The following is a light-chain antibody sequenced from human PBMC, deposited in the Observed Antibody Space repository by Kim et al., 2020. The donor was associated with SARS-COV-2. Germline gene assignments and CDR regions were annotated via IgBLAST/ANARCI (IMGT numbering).Light chain of an antibody. CDR2: DAS. CDR1: QSISSW. CDR3: QQYNTHRT. J-gene: IGKJ1*01. V-gene: IGKV1-5*01. Sequence: DIQMTQSPSTLSASVGDRVTITCRASQSISSWLAWYQQKPGKAPKLLIYDASSLEWGVPSRFSGSGSGTEFTLTISSLQPDDFATYYCQQYNTHRTFGQGTKVDIK.